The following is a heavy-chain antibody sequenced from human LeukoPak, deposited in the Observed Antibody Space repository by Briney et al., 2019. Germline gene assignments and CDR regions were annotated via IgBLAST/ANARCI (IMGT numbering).Heavy chain of an antibody. CDR1: GFTFGGYG. D-gene: IGHD6-19*01. CDR3: AKLSSGWASFDY. J-gene: IGHJ4*02. CDR2: ISDSGGST. Sequence: GGSLRLSCAGSGFTFGGYGMHWFRQTPGKGLEWVSTISDSGGSTYYADSVKGRFTISRDNSKNTLYLQMNSLRAEDTAVYYCAKLSSGWASFDYWGQGTLVTVSS. V-gene: IGHV3-23*01.